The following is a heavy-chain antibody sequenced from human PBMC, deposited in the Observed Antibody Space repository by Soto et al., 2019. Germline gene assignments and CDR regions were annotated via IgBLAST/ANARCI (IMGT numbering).Heavy chain of an antibody. J-gene: IGHJ2*01. CDR2: IYDSGSS. CDR1: GGSISSGGYS. V-gene: IGHV4-30-2*01. D-gene: IGHD2-8*02. CDR3: ARAAVTGWYFDL. Sequence: QLQLQESGSGLVKPSQTLSLTCVVSGGSISSGGYSWSWIRQPPGVGLEWIGYIYDSGSSYYNPSLKCRVTISVDRSNNQFSLKLSSVTAADTAVYYCARAAVTGWYFDLWGRGTLVTVSS.